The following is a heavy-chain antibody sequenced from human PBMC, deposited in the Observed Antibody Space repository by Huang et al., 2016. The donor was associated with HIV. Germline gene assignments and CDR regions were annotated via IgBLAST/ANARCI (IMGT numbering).Heavy chain of an antibody. CDR1: GYIFTDYY. V-gene: IGHV1-2*02. Sequence: QVQLVQSGAEVKKPGASVKVSCRTSGYIFTDYYIHWVRQDPGQGLVLMGWVNPKSGATNQAQRVQGRLHMTTDTSTSAVYMELANLRSDDTAVYYCSRAVVRGLIIRFDPWGQGTLVTVSS. D-gene: IGHD3-10*01. J-gene: IGHJ5*02. CDR2: VNPKSGAT. CDR3: SRAVVRGLIIRFDP.